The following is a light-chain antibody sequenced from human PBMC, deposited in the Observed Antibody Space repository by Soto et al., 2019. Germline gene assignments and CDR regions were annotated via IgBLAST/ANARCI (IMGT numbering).Light chain of an antibody. J-gene: IGKJ1*01. Sequence: EIVMTQSPATLSVSPGGRATLSCRASQNIDNKLVWYQQKPGQVPRLLIYDASTRATGIPARFSGSGSGTEFTLTISSLQSEDFAFYYCQQFHYWWTFGQGTKV. CDR3: QQFHYWWT. V-gene: IGKV3-15*01. CDR1: QNIDNK. CDR2: DAS.